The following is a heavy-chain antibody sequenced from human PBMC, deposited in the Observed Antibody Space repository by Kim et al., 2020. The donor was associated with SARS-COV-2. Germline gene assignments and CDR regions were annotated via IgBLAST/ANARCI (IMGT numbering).Heavy chain of an antibody. D-gene: IGHD2-2*01. J-gene: IGHJ5*02. V-gene: IGHV4-34*01. CDR3: ARSSTRRNWFDP. Sequence: NSHPSLKSRVTISVDTSKNQFSLKLSSVTAADTAVYYCARSSTRRNWFDPWGQGTLVTVSS.